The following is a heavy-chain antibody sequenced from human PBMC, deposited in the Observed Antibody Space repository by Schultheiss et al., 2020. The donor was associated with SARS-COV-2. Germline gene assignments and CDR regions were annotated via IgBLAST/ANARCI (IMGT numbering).Heavy chain of an antibody. Sequence: SQTLSLTCTVSGGSISSYYWSWIRQPAGKGLEWIGSIYHSGSTNYNPSLKSRVTISVDTSKNQFSLRLRSVTAADTAVYYCARDAVDYDRSGLDFWGQGSLVTVSS. CDR3: ARDAVDYDRSGLDF. D-gene: IGHD3-22*01. CDR2: IYHSGST. V-gene: IGHV4-4*07. J-gene: IGHJ4*02. CDR1: GGSISSYY.